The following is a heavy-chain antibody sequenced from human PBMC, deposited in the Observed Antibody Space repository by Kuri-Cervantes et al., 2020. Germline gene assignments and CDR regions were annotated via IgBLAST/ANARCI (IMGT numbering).Heavy chain of an antibody. CDR3: ARDGSGWSPGF. CDR2: LTNDGSDE. Sequence: GESLKISCAASGFTFSDYYMSWIRQAPGRGLEWLGRLTNDGSDEFYADSVKGRFTFSRDNSRNILYLQMNSLRVDDTGVYFCARDGSGWSPGFWGQGTLVTVSS. D-gene: IGHD6-19*01. CDR1: GFTFSDYY. J-gene: IGHJ4*02. V-gene: IGHV3-30*03.